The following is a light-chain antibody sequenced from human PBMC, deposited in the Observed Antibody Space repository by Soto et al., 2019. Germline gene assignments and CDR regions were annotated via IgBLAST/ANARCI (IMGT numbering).Light chain of an antibody. CDR2: SAS. CDR1: QGISTY. V-gene: IGKV1-39*01. CDR3: QQSYDTLWT. J-gene: IGKJ1*01. Sequence: DIQLTQSPSSLSASVGDRVSITCRASQGISTYLNWFQQKPGKAPKRLIYSASSLETGVSSRFSGRGSGTDFTLSITSLQAEDFATYFCQQSYDTLWTFGQGTRVEI.